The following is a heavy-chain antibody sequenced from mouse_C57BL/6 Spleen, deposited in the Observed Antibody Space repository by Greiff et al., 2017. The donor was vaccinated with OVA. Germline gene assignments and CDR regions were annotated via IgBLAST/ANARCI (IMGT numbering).Heavy chain of an antibody. CDR1: GFTFSSYA. Sequence: EVQGVESGGGLVKPGGSLKLSCAASGFTFSSYAMSWVRQTPEKRLEWVATISDGGSYTYYPDNVKGRFTISRDNAKNNLYLQMSHLKSEDTAMYYCARDINWVSDYWGQGTTLTVSS. J-gene: IGHJ2*01. CDR3: ARDINWVSDY. CDR2: ISDGGSYT. V-gene: IGHV5-4*01. D-gene: IGHD4-1*02.